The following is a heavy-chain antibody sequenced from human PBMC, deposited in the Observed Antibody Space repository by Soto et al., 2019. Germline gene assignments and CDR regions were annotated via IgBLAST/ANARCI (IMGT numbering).Heavy chain of an antibody. D-gene: IGHD3-9*01. Sequence: QVQLVQSGAEVKKPGSSVKVSCKASGGTFSSYTISWVRQAPGQGLEWMGRIIPILGIANYAQKFQGRVTITADKSTSTAYMELSSLRSEDTAVYYCARGPDKHDTRFDPWGQETLVTVSS. CDR1: GGTFSSYT. CDR2: IIPILGIA. J-gene: IGHJ5*02. V-gene: IGHV1-69*02. CDR3: ARGPDKHDTRFDP.